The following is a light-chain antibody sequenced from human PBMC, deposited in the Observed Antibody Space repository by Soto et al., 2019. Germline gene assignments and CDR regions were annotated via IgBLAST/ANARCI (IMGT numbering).Light chain of an antibody. V-gene: IGLV2-14*01. Sequence: QSVLTQPASVSGSPGQSITISCTGTSSDVGTYDYVSWYQQHPGKAPKLIIFEVNNRPSGVSYRFSGSKSGNTASLTISGLQAEDEADYYCSSYTIDNTVVFGGGTKLTVL. CDR1: SSDVGTYDY. CDR2: EVN. CDR3: SSYTIDNTVV. J-gene: IGLJ3*02.